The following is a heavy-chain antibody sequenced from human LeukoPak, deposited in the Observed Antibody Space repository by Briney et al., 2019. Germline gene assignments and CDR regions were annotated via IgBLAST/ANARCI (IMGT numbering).Heavy chain of an antibody. Sequence: GGSLRLSCAASGFTFDDYAMHWVRQAPGKGLEWVSLISWDGGIIYYADSVKGRFTISRDNSKNSLYLQMNSLRVEDTALYYCAKAEQQLSYTYDAFDIWGQGTMVTVSS. CDR1: GFTFDDYA. J-gene: IGHJ3*02. V-gene: IGHV3-43D*03. CDR2: ISWDGGII. D-gene: IGHD6-13*01. CDR3: AKAEQQLSYTYDAFDI.